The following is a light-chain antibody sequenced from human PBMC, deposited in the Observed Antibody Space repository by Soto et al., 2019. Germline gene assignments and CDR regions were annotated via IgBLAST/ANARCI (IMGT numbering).Light chain of an antibody. V-gene: IGLV1-40*01. CDR2: GNN. CDR1: SSNTGAGYD. Sequence: QSVLTQPPSVSGAPGRRVTMACTGSSSNTGAGYDVHWYQQLPGTAPKLLIYGNNNRPSGVPDRFSASKSGTSASLAITGLKAEDEADYYCQSYASRLRAYVSGPPTTVTVL. CDR3: QSYASRLRAYV. J-gene: IGLJ1*01.